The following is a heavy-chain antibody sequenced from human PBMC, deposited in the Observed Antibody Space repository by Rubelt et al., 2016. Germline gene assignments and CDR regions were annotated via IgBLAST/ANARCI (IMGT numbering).Heavy chain of an antibody. D-gene: IGHD1-26*01. CDR2: IYYSGAT. Sequence: QVQLQESGPGLVKPSETLSLTCPVSGGSVSSGTYYRNWIRQPPGKGLEWVGFIYYSGATNFNPYLKRRVPISVDTSKNKFSLKLNSVTAADTAVYYCARGLWGSASGPFDIWGLGTMVTVSS. J-gene: IGHJ3*02. CDR3: ARGLWGSASGPFDI. V-gene: IGHV4-61*01. CDR1: GGSVSSGTYY.